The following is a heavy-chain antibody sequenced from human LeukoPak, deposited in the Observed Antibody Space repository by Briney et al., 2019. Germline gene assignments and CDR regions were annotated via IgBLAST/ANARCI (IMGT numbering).Heavy chain of an antibody. CDR2: ISSGSTTI. J-gene: IGHJ4*02. CDR1: GFTFTKYS. CDR3: ARRESTTMVRGGVDY. D-gene: IGHD3-10*01. Sequence: GGSLRLSCAASGFTFTKYSMRWVRQTPGKGLEWVSYISSGSTTIYYTDSVKGRFTISRDNAKNSLYLQMNSLRAEDTAVYYCARRESTTMVRGGVDYWGQGTLVTVSS. V-gene: IGHV3-48*01.